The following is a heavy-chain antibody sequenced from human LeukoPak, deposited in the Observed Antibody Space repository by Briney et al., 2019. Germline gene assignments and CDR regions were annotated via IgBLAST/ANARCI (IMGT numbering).Heavy chain of an antibody. J-gene: IGHJ6*03. V-gene: IGHV1-69*06. D-gene: IGHD5-12*01. Sequence: SVKVSCKASGGTFSSYAISWVRQAPGQGLEWMGGIIPIFGTANYAQKFQGRVTITADKSTSTAYMELSSLRSEDTAVYYCARSTLRLVATSTTSYYYYMDVWGKGTTVTVSS. CDR3: ARSTLRLVATSTTSYYYYMDV. CDR1: GGTFSSYA. CDR2: IIPIFGTA.